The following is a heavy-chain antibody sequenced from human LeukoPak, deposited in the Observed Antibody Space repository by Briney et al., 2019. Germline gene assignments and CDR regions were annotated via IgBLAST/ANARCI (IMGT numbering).Heavy chain of an antibody. D-gene: IGHD1-14*01. CDR1: GFSFTNFW. V-gene: IGHV3-7*04. CDR2: IHPEGNEK. CDR3: ARGDALSGDH. J-gene: IGHJ4*02. Sequence: GGSLRLSCAVSGFSFTNFWMSWVRQAPGRGLEWVANIHPEGNEKYHVESVKGRFTISRDNTKNLLFLQMNGLRVEDTAVYYSARGDALSGDHWGQGTLVTVSS.